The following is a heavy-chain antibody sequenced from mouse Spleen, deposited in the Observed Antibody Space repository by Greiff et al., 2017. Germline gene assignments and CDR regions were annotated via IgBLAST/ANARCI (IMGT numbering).Heavy chain of an antibody. CDR2: ILPGSGST. Sequence: QVQLQQSGAELMKPGASVKLSCKATGYTFTGYWIEWVKQRPGHGLEWIGEILPGSGSTNYNEKFKGKATFTADTSSNTAYMQLSSLTTEDSAIYYCARRTTYGSSYGWYFDVWGTGTTVTVSS. D-gene: IGHD1-1*01. CDR1: GYTFTGYW. V-gene: IGHV1-9*01. CDR3: ARRTTYGSSYGWYFDV. J-gene: IGHJ1*03.